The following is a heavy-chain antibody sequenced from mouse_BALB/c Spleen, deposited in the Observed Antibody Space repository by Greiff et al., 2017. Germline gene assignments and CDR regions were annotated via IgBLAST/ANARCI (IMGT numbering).Heavy chain of an antibody. CDR3: TRGLLAWFAY. CDR1: GYTFTSYW. CDR2: IYPGNSDT. J-gene: IGHJ3*01. V-gene: IGHV1-5*01. D-gene: IGHD2-3*01. Sequence: EVQLQQSGTVLARPGASVKMSCKASGYTFTSYWMHWVKQRPGQGLEWIGAIYPGNSDTSYNQKFKGKAKLTAVTSTSTAYMELSSLSNEDSAVYYCTRGLLAWFAYWGQGTLVTVSA.